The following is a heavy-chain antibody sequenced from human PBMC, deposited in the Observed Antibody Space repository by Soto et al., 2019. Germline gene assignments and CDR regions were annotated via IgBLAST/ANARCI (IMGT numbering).Heavy chain of an antibody. Sequence: EVQLVESGGGLVEPGGSLRLSCAASGFTFSNHWMHWVRQAPGKGLVWVSRIKTDGSSRYYADSVKGRFSISRDNAKNTLYLEMNSLRAEDTGVYYCARGIPGYYGVDVWGQGTMVTVSS. D-gene: IGHD3-10*01. CDR1: GFTFSNHW. V-gene: IGHV3-74*01. J-gene: IGHJ3*01. CDR2: IKTDGSSR. CDR3: ARGIPGYYGVDV.